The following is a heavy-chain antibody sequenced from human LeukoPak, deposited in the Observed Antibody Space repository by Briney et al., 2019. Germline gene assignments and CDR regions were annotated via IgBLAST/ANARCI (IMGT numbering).Heavy chain of an antibody. CDR2: IYYSRST. V-gene: IGHV4-59*08. Sequence: SETLSLTCTVSGGSISSYHCSWIRQPPGKGLERIGYIYYSRSTNYNPSLKSRVTISVDTSKNQFSLKLSSVTAADTAVYYCARLVFYCSGGSCYSNWFDPWGQGTLVTVSS. CDR3: ARLVFYCSGGSCYSNWFDP. CDR1: GGSISSYH. J-gene: IGHJ5*02. D-gene: IGHD2-15*01.